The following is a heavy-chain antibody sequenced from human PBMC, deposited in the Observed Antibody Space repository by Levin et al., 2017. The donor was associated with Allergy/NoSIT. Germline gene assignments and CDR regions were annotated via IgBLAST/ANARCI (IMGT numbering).Heavy chain of an antibody. V-gene: IGHV3-15*01. CDR3: TTDGRG. Sequence: PGESLKISCAASGFTFSNAWMSWVRQAPGKGLEWVGRIKSKSDGGTTDYAAPVEGRVTISRDDSKNTVFLQMNSLKTDDTAVYYCTTDGRGWGQGTLVTVSS. J-gene: IGHJ4*02. CDR2: IKSKSDGGTT. CDR1: GFTFSNAW.